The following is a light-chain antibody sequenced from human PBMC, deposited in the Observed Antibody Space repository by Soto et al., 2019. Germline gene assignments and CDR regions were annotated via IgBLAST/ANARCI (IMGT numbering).Light chain of an antibody. J-gene: IGKJ1*01. CDR3: QQYGSSPWT. V-gene: IGKV3-20*01. CDR1: QSVSSSY. CDR2: GAS. Sequence: EIVLTQSPGTLSLSPGERATLSCRASQSVSSSYLAWYQQEPGQAPRPLIYGASSRAIGIPDRFSGSGSGTDFTLTISRLEPEDFAVSYCQQYGSSPWTFGQGTKVEIK.